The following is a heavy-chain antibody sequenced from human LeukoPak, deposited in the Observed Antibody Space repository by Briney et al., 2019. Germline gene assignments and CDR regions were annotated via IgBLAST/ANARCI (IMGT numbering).Heavy chain of an antibody. CDR3: AKAKGGSWYDFDC. CDR2: ISSSAGST. V-gene: IGHV3-23*01. D-gene: IGHD6-13*01. CDR1: EFTFSSYA. J-gene: IGHJ4*02. Sequence: GGSLRLSXAASEFTFSSYAMSWVSQAPGKGLEWVSVISSSAGSTYYADSVQGRFTISRDNSINTLYLQMNSLRAEDTAVYYCAKAKGGSWYDFDCWGQGTLVTVSS.